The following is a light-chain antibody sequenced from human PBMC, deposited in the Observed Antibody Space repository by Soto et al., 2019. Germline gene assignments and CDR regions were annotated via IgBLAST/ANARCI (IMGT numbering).Light chain of an antibody. CDR1: SSDVGSYNL. Sequence: QSALTQPASVSGSPGQSITMSCAGASSDVGSYNLVSWYQQYPGKAPKLIIYEGNKRPSWVSNRFSGSGSGNTASLTSSGLQAEDAADYYCGSYTGSSTSFGGGTQLTVL. CDR2: EGN. V-gene: IGLV2-23*01. CDR3: GSYTGSSTS. J-gene: IGLJ3*02.